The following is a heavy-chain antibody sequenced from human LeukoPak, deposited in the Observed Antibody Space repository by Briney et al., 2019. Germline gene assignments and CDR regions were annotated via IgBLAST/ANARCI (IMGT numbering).Heavy chain of an antibody. V-gene: IGHV3-48*04. CDR2: ISSVSSTI. CDR1: GFIFSSYS. CDR3: ARGGGIVGASNRYYYYYMDV. J-gene: IGHJ6*03. D-gene: IGHD1-26*01. Sequence: GGSLRLSCAASGFIFSSYSMNWVRQAPGKVLEWISFISSVSSTIFYADSVKGRFNISRDNAKNSLYLQMNNLRAGDTALYYCARGGGIVGASNRYYYYYMDVWGKGTTVTISS.